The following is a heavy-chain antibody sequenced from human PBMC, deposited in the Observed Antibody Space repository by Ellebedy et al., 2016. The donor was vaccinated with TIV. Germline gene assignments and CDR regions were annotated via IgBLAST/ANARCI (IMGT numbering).Heavy chain of an antibody. D-gene: IGHD3-3*01. Sequence: GESLKISXVASKFTFSNFAMHWVRQAPGKGLEWVATFSDDDKSIHYTESVKGRFTISRDNSRNTVYLQMNGLRADDTAVYYCAKALYKGNGYDFILDYWGQGTLVTVSS. CDR1: KFTFSNFA. J-gene: IGHJ4*02. CDR3: AKALYKGNGYDFILDY. CDR2: FSDDDKSI. V-gene: IGHV3-30*18.